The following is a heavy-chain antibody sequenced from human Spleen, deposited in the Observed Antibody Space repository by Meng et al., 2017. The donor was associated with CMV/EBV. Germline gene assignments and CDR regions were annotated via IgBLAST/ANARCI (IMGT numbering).Heavy chain of an antibody. CDR2: ISSSGSSSTI. CDR1: GFTFSSYE. V-gene: IGHV3-48*03. J-gene: IGHJ3*02. CDR3: ARDLVRGVYSAFDI. Sequence: GESLKISCAASGFTFSSYEMNWVRQAPGKGLEWISYISSSGSSSTIYYADSVKGRFTISRDNAKNSLYLQMNSLRAEDTAVYYCARDLVRGVYSAFDIWGQGTMVTV. D-gene: IGHD3-10*01.